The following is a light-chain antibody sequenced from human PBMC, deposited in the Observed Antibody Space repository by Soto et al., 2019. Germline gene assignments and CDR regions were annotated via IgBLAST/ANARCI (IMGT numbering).Light chain of an antibody. J-gene: IGKJ1*01. CDR2: AAS. CDR1: QSISSY. Sequence: DIQMTQSPSSLSASVGDRVTITYRASQSISSYLNWYQQKPGKAPKLLIYAASSLQSGVPSRFSGSGSGTDFTLTISSLQPEDFATYYCQQSYRTPRTFGQGTKVEIK. CDR3: QQSYRTPRT. V-gene: IGKV1-39*01.